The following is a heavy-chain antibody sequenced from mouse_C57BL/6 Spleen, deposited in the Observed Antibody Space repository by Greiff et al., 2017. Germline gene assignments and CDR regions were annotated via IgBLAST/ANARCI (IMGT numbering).Heavy chain of an antibody. CDR1: GFSFNTYA. CDR3: MRPTMNY. CDR2: IRSKSNNSAT. J-gene: IGHJ4*01. Sequence: EVQVVESGGGLVQPKGSLKLSCAASGFSFNTYAMNWVRQAPGKGLEWVARIRSKSNNSATYYADSVKDRFTISSDDSENMLYLRMNNLKTEDTTVYYCMRPTMNYWSQGTSVTVSS. V-gene: IGHV10-1*01.